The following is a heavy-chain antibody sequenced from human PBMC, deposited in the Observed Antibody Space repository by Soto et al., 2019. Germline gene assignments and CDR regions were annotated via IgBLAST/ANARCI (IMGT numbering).Heavy chain of an antibody. Sequence: TLSLSCEASGFRFNISGMHWVRQDPGKGLEWVAVIWYDGSNKYYADSVKGRFTISRDNSKNTLYLQMNSLRAEDTAVYYCAREGPTMVRGVDFDYWGQGTLVTVSS. J-gene: IGHJ4*02. CDR1: GFRFNISG. V-gene: IGHV3-33*08. CDR3: AREGPTMVRGVDFDY. D-gene: IGHD3-10*01. CDR2: IWYDGSNK.